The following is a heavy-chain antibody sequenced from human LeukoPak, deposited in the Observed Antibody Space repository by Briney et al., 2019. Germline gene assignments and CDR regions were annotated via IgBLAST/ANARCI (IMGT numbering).Heavy chain of an antibody. D-gene: IGHD6-13*01. CDR2: IIPIFGTA. J-gene: IGHJ4*02. V-gene: IGHV1-69*13. CDR1: GGTFSSYA. Sequence: GASVKASCKASGGTFSSYAISWVRQAPGQGLEWMGGIIPIFGTANYAQKFQGRVTITADESTSTAYMELSSLRSEDTAVYYCARDLTRRYSSSRPVYPFDYWGQGTLVTVSS. CDR3: ARDLTRRYSSSRPVYPFDY.